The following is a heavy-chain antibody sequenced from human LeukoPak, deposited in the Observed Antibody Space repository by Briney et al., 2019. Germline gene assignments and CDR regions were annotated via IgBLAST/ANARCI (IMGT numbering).Heavy chain of an antibody. D-gene: IGHD6-6*01. CDR2: ISYDGSNK. J-gene: IGHJ5*02. V-gene: IGHV3-30*18. CDR3: AKDTASSSGFWFDP. Sequence: GGSLRLSCAASGFTFSSYGMHWVRQAPGKGLEWVAVISYDGSNKYYADSVKGRFTISRDNSKNTLYLQMNSLRAEDTAVYYCAKDTASSSGFWFDPWGQGTLVTVSS. CDR1: GFTFSSYG.